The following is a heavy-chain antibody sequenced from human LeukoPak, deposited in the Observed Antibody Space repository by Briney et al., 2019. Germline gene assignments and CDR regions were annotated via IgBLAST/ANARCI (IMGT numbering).Heavy chain of an antibody. Sequence: GGSLRLSCAVSGFTFSSYAMSWVRQAPGKGLEWVSAISGSGGSTYYADSVKGRFTISRDNSKNTLYLQMNSLRAEDTAVYYCAKCPRIAGRAFDYWGQGTLVTVSS. CDR3: AKCPRIAGRAFDY. V-gene: IGHV3-23*01. D-gene: IGHD6-13*01. CDR1: GFTFSSYA. CDR2: ISGSGGST. J-gene: IGHJ4*02.